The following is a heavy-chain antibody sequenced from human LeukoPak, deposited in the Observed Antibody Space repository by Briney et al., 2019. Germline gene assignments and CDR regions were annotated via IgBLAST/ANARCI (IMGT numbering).Heavy chain of an antibody. CDR2: IDPNSGDT. CDR1: GYTFAAHY. CDR3: TRGHGKSRQYLVDFDY. V-gene: IGHV1-2*02. D-gene: IGHD6-13*01. J-gene: IGHJ4*02. Sequence: VASVKVSCKASGYTFAAHYIHWVRHAPGQGLEWMGWIDPNSGDTLYSQNFQGRVTITSDTSVNKVYMDLSGLSSDDTAVYFCTRGHGKSRQYLVDFDYWGQGTLVTVSS.